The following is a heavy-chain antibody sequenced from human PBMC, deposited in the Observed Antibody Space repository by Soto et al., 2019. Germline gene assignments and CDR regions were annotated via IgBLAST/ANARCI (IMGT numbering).Heavy chain of an antibody. Sequence: EVQLVESGGGLVQPGGSLRLSCAASGFTFSSYWMHWVRQAPGKGLVWISRINTDGSSTSYVEYVKGRFTISRDNVKNTLFLQMNSLRGEDTAVYYCARRGSGVTRGLHYWGQGTLVTVSS. CDR1: GFTFSSYW. CDR3: ARRGSGVTRGLHY. V-gene: IGHV3-74*01. CDR2: INTDGSST. D-gene: IGHD2-15*01. J-gene: IGHJ4*02.